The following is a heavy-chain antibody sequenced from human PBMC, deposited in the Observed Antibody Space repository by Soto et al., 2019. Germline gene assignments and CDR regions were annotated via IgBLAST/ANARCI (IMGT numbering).Heavy chain of an antibody. J-gene: IGHJ4*02. V-gene: IGHV3-53*01. CDR1: GFTVSSNY. D-gene: IGHD3-22*01. CDR2: IYSGGST. Sequence: PGGSLRLSCAASGFTVSSNYMSWVRQAPGKGLEWVSVIYSGGSTYYADSVKGRFTISRDNSKNTLYLQMNSLRAEDTAVYYCARAPGSSGYSDYFDYWGQGTLVTVSS. CDR3: ARAPGSSGYSDYFDY.